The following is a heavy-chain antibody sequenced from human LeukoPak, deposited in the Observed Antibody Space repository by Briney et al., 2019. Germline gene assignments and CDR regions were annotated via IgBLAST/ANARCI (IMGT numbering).Heavy chain of an antibody. CDR1: GYTFTGYY. J-gene: IGHJ5*02. V-gene: IGHV1-2*02. CDR2: INPNSGGT. D-gene: IGHD3-10*01. Sequence: ASVKVPCKASGYTFTGYYMHWVRQAPGQGLEWMGWINPNSGGTNYAQKFQGRVTMTRDTSISTAYMELSRLRSDDTAVYYCARTMVRGVIIFYWFDPWGQGTLVTVSS. CDR3: ARTMVRGVIIFYWFDP.